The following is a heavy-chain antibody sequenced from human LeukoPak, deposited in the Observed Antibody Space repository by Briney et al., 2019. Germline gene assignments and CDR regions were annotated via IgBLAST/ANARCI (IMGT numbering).Heavy chain of an antibody. J-gene: IGHJ1*01. CDR2: ISSSGSTI. CDR3: ARPSRPYRSSEYFQH. Sequence: PGGSLRLSCAASGFTFSSYEMNWVRQVPGKGLEWISYISSSGSTIHFADSVKGRFTISRDNAKNSLYLQMNSLRAEDTAVYYCARPSRPYRSSEYFQHWGQGTLVIVSS. CDR1: GFTFSSYE. D-gene: IGHD6-13*01. V-gene: IGHV3-48*03.